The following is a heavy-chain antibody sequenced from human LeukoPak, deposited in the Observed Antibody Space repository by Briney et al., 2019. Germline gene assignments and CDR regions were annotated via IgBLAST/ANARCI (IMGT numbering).Heavy chain of an antibody. CDR1: GFTFSSYW. Sequence: PGGSLRLSCAASGFTFSSYWMHWVRQAPGKGLVWVSRINSDGSNTKYTDSVKGRFTISRDNAKNTLYLQMNSLRAEDTAVFYCARVRDISGHWGFLDYWGQGTLVTLST. J-gene: IGHJ4*02. V-gene: IGHV3-74*01. CDR2: INSDGSNT. D-gene: IGHD6-19*01. CDR3: ARVRDISGHWGFLDY.